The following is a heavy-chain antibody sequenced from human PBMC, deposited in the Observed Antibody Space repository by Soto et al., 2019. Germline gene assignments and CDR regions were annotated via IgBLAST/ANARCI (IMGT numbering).Heavy chain of an antibody. CDR1: GVSITTGAYY. Sequence: PSDTLALTFTLSGVSITTGAYYSTGFRQHPGKGLEWIGYIYDNGNTYFSPSLKRRLTIPIGTSKNRFSLELSSVSAADTAMYYCARARLRAVYAFDFWGQGTMVTVSS. CDR3: ARARLRAVYAFDF. CDR2: IYDNGNT. V-gene: IGHV4-31*03. D-gene: IGHD4-17*01. J-gene: IGHJ3*01.